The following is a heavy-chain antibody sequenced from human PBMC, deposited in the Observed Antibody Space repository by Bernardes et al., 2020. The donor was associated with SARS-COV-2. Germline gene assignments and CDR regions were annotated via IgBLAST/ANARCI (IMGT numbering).Heavy chain of an antibody. CDR3: ARAPYPFYDFWSGYPFLNYYYYYMDV. J-gene: IGHJ6*03. D-gene: IGHD3-3*01. CDR2: ISAYNGNT. Sequence: ASVKVSCKASGYTFTSYGISWVRQAPGQGLEWMGWISAYNGNTNYAQKLQGRVTMTTDTSTSTAYMELRSLRSDDTAVYYCARAPYPFYDFWSGYPFLNYYYYYMDVWGKGTTVTVSS. CDR1: GYTFTSYG. V-gene: IGHV1-18*01.